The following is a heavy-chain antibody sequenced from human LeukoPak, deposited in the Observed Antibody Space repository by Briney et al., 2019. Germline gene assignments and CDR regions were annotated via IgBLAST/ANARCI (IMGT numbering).Heavy chain of an antibody. CDR3: ARGGHYYFDY. V-gene: IGHV4-34*01. Sequence: PSETLSLTCAVYGGSFSGYYWSWIRQPPGKGLEWIGEINHSGSTNYNPSLKSRVTISVDTFKNQFSLKLSSVTAADTAVYYCARGGHYYFDYWGQGTLVTVSS. CDR2: INHSGST. CDR1: GGSFSGYY. D-gene: IGHD3-3*02. J-gene: IGHJ4*02.